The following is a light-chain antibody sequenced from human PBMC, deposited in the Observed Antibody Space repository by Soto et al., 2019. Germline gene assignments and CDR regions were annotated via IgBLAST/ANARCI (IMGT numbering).Light chain of an antibody. Sequence: DIVMTQSPLSLPVTPGEPASSSCRSSQSLLHSNGYNYLDWYLQKPGQSPQLLIYLGSNRASGVPDRFSGSGSGTDFTLEISRVETDDVGIYYCMQSTQLPPTFGQGTRLEIK. CDR3: MQSTQLPPT. CDR1: QSLLHSNGYNY. J-gene: IGKJ5*01. CDR2: LGS. V-gene: IGKV2-28*01.